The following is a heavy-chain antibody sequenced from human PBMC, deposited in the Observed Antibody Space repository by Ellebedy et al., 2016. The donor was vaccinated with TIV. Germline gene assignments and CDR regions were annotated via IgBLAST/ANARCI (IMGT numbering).Heavy chain of an antibody. CDR3: VRGGFQLPD. J-gene: IGHJ4*02. CDR1: GGCFNSYY. Sequence: SETLSLXXTVSGGCFNSYYWTWIRQPPGKGLEWVGHLTHTGRTNYNPSLQSRVAISLDSSKTQFSLELNSVTAADTAVYFCVRGGFQLPDWGPGTLVTVSS. CDR2: LTHTGRT. D-gene: IGHD2-2*01. V-gene: IGHV4-59*13.